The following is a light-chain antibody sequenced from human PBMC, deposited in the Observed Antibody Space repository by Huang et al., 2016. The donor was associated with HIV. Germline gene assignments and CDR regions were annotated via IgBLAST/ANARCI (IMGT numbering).Light chain of an antibody. Sequence: EIEMTQSPATLSVSPGERATLSCRASQRVSTHVAWYQQKPGQAPRLLMSGASTGATGLPARFSGSGSGTEFTLTISSPQAEDFAVYYCQQYSEWPFTFGQGTKLDIK. CDR2: GAS. V-gene: IGKV3-15*01. CDR3: QQYSEWPFT. CDR1: QRVSTH. J-gene: IGKJ2*01.